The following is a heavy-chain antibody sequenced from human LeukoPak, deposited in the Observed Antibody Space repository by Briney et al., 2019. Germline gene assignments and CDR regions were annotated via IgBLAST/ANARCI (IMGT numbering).Heavy chain of an antibody. V-gene: IGHV1-69*05. D-gene: IGHD3-3*01. Sequence: SVKVSCKASGGTFNNYAISWVRQAPGQGLEWMGGIILIFGTANYAQKFQGRVTITTDESTSTACMELSSLRSEDTAVYYCASYHAGRYYDFWSGYVGWGQGTLVTVSS. CDR2: IILIFGTA. CDR1: GGTFNNYA. CDR3: ASYHAGRYYDFWSGYVG. J-gene: IGHJ4*02.